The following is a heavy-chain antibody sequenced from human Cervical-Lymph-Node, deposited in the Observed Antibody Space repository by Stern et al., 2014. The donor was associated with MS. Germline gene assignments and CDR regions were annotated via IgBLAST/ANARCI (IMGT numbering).Heavy chain of an antibody. Sequence: QVQLQESGPGLVKPSETLSLTCTVSGYSISSGYYWGWIRQPPGKGLEWIGSIYHSGSTYYNPSLKSRVTISVDTSKNQFSLKLSSVTAADTAVYYCARELRYSGSYYDYWGQGTLVTVSS. V-gene: IGHV4-38-2*02. CDR2: IYHSGST. CDR3: ARELRYSGSYYDY. CDR1: GYSISSGYY. D-gene: IGHD1-26*01. J-gene: IGHJ4*02.